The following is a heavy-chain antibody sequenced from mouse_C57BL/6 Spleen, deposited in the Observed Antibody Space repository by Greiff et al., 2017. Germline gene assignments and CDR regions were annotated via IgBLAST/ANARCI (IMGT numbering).Heavy chain of an antibody. Sequence: EVQLVESGPVLVKPGASVKMSCKASGYTFTDYYMNWVKQSHGKSLEWIGVINPYNGGTSYNQKFKGKATLTVDKSSSTAYMELNSLTSEDSAVYYCARASFITTVVAGYFDVWGTGTTVTVSS. CDR3: ARASFITTVVAGYFDV. V-gene: IGHV1-19*01. D-gene: IGHD1-1*01. CDR1: GYTFTDYY. J-gene: IGHJ1*03. CDR2: INPYNGGT.